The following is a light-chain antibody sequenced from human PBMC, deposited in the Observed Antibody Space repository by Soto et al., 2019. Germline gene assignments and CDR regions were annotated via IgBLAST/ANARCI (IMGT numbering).Light chain of an antibody. Sequence: EIVMTQSPATLSVSPGERATLSCRASQSISSDLAWYQQKPGQAPRLLIYGASTRATDIPARISGSGSGTDFTLTISSLQSEDFAEYYCQQYNKWPPQYTFGQGTKLEIK. CDR2: GAS. J-gene: IGKJ2*01. CDR1: QSISSD. CDR3: QQYNKWPPQYT. V-gene: IGKV3-15*01.